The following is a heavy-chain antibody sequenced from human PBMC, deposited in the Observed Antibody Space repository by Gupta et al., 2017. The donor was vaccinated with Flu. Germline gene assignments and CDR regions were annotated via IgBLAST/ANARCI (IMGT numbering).Heavy chain of an antibody. CDR3: ARDVGSGDYDS. CDR1: GFTLSDYW. V-gene: IGHV3-7*01. J-gene: IGHJ5*01. Sequence: RLSCGASGFTLSDYWMSWVRQAPGKGPELVANINRDGSVINYMDFVRGRFTISRDNAKNAVYFQMNSLRVDDTAVYYCARDVGSGDYDSWGQGTLVTVSS. CDR2: INRDGSVI. D-gene: IGHD4-17*01.